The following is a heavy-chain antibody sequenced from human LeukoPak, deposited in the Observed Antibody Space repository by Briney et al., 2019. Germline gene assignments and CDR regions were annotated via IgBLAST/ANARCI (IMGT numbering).Heavy chain of an antibody. Sequence: PGRSLRLSCAASGFTFSSYGLHWVRQAPGKGLEWVAVISYDGSKKYYADSVKGRFTISRDNSKNTLYLQMNSLRAEDTAVYYCARDRAGSGNYYTNPHGLALWGQGTAVSVSS. V-gene: IGHV3-30*03. D-gene: IGHD3-10*01. J-gene: IGHJ6*02. CDR2: ISYDGSKK. CDR1: GFTFSSYG. CDR3: ARDRAGSGNYYTNPHGLAL.